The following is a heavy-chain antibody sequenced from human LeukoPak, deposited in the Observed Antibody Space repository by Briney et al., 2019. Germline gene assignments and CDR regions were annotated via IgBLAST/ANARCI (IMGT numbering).Heavy chain of an antibody. CDR3: ARGWGE. CDR1: GFTFSSYE. V-gene: IGHV3-48*03. Sequence: GGSLRLSCAASGFTFSSYEMNWVRQGPGKGLEWVSYISSSGSTKYYAGSVKGRFTIPRDNAKKSLYLQMNSLRAEDTAVYYCARGWGEGGQGTLVTVSS. J-gene: IGHJ4*02. CDR2: ISSSGSTK. D-gene: IGHD3-10*01.